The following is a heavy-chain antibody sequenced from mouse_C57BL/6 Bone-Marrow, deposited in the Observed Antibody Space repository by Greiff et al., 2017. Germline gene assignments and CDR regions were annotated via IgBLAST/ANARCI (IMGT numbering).Heavy chain of an antibody. Sequence: QVQLKESDAELVKPGASVKISCKASGYTFTDYTIHWMKQSPEQGLEWIGYIYPRNGSTTYNEKFKGKATLTADKSSSTAYMELRSLTSEDSAGYFWAKVRYDGGSRYWGQGTTLTVSS. J-gene: IGHJ2*01. CDR1: GYTFTDYT. CDR3: AKVRYDGGSRY. D-gene: IGHD2-3*01. CDR2: IYPRNGST. V-gene: IGHV1-78*01.